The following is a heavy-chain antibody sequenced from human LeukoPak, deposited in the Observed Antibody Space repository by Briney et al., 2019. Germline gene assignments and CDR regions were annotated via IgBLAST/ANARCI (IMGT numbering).Heavy chain of an antibody. CDR3: ATLRGDSSGFPFGY. V-gene: IGHV1-8*01. CDR1: GYTFTSYD. Sequence: ASVKVSCKASGYTFTSYDINWVRQATGQGLEWMGWMNPNSGNTGYAQKFQGRVTMTRNTSISTAYMELSSLRSEDTAVYYCATLRGDSSGFPFGYWGQGTLVTVSS. CDR2: MNPNSGNT. D-gene: IGHD3-22*01. J-gene: IGHJ4*02.